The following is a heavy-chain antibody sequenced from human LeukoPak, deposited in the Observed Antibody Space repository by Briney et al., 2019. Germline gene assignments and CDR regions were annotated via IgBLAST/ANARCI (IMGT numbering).Heavy chain of an antibody. V-gene: IGHV3-7*01. Sequence: PGGSLRLSCAASGFTLSNYWMSWVRQAPGKGLEWVANIKQDGSEKNCVDSVKGRFTISRDNAKNSLYPQMNSLRVEDTAVYYCASEGEIGYGYLYWGQGTLVTVSS. CDR2: IKQDGSEK. D-gene: IGHD5-18*01. CDR3: ASEGEIGYGYLY. CDR1: GFTLSNYW. J-gene: IGHJ4*02.